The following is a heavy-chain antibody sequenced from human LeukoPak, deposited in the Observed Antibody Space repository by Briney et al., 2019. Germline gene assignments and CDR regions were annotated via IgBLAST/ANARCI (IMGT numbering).Heavy chain of an antibody. D-gene: IGHD2-15*01. Sequence: GGSLRLSCAASGFTFSSYGMHWVRQAPGKGLEWVAFIRYDGSNKYYADSVKGRFTIPRDNSKNTLYLQMNSLRAEDTAVYYCAKDQGCSGGSCYGMDVWGQGTTVTVSS. CDR2: IRYDGSNK. CDR1: GFTFSSYG. CDR3: AKDQGCSGGSCYGMDV. V-gene: IGHV3-30*02. J-gene: IGHJ6*02.